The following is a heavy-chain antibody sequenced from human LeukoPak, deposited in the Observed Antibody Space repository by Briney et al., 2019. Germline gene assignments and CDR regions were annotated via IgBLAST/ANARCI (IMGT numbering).Heavy chain of an antibody. J-gene: IGHJ4*02. Sequence: PGGSLRLSCAASECTFSSSAMSWVRQAPGKGLEWVSTISGSGGSTYYADSVKGRFTISRDNSKNTLFLQMNSLRADDTALYYCAKIVDYYGSGSSPVDYWGQGTLVTVSS. CDR1: ECTFSSSA. D-gene: IGHD3-10*01. CDR2: ISGSGGST. CDR3: AKIVDYYGSGSSPVDY. V-gene: IGHV3-23*01.